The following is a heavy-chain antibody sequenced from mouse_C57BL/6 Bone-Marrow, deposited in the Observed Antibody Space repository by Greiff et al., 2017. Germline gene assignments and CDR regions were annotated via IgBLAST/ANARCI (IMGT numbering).Heavy chain of an antibody. Sequence: EVLLVESGGGLVKPGGSLKLSCAASGFTFSSYAMSWVRQTPEKRLEWVATISVGGSYTYYPDNVKGRFTISRDNAKNTLSLQMSQLKSEDTAMYYCANFDVWGTGTTVTVSS. CDR3: ANFDV. V-gene: IGHV5-4*01. CDR1: GFTFSSYA. J-gene: IGHJ1*03. CDR2: ISVGGSYT.